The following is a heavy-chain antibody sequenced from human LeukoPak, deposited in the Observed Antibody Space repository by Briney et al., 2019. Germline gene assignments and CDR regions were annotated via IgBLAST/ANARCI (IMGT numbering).Heavy chain of an antibody. D-gene: IGHD5-24*01. V-gene: IGHV4-30-4*01. CDR3: ARNSRRDGYKGFDY. Sequence: SQTLSLTCTVSGGSISSGDYYWSWIRQPPGKGLEWIGYIYYSGSTYYNPSLKSRVTISVDTSKNQFSLKLSSVTAADTAVYYCARNSRRDGYKGFDYWGQGTLVTVSS. J-gene: IGHJ4*02. CDR1: GGSISSGDYY. CDR2: IYYSGST.